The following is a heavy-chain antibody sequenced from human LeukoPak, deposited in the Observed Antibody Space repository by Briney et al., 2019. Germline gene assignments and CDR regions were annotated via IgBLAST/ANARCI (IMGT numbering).Heavy chain of an antibody. D-gene: IGHD6-13*01. CDR1: AGSISSYY. V-gene: IGHV4-59*05. Sequence: SETLSLTCTVSAGSISSYYWSWIRQPPGKGLEWIGSIYYSGSTYYNPSLKSRVTISVDTSKNQFSLKLSSVTAADTAVYYCARQTHSSSWFFDYWGQGTLVTVSS. J-gene: IGHJ4*02. CDR2: IYYSGST. CDR3: ARQTHSSSWFFDY.